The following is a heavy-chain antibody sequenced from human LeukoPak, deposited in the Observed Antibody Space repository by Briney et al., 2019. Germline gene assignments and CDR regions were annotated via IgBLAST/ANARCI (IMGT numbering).Heavy chain of an antibody. V-gene: IGHV4-30-2*01. Sequence: SGTLSLTCTVSGGSISSGGYYWSWIRQPPGKGLEWIGYIYHSGSTYYNPSLKSRVTISVDRSKNQFSLKLSSVTAADTAVYYCARDSGSSTRPFDYWGQGTLVTVSS. CDR3: ARDSGSSTRPFDY. D-gene: IGHD2-2*01. CDR2: IYHSGST. CDR1: GGSISSGGYY. J-gene: IGHJ4*02.